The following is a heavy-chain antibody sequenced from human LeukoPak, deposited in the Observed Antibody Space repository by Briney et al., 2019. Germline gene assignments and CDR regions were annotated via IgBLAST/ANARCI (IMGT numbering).Heavy chain of an antibody. CDR2: ISAYNGNT. CDR3: ARAYCSSTSCYSVNYMDV. Sequence: ASVRVSCKASGYTFTSYGISWVRQAPEQGLEWMGWISAYNGNTNYAQKLQGRVTMTTDTSTSTAYMELRSLRSDDTAVYYCARAYCSSTSCYSVNYMDVWGKGTTVTVSS. V-gene: IGHV1-18*01. CDR1: GYTFTSYG. J-gene: IGHJ6*03. D-gene: IGHD2-2*01.